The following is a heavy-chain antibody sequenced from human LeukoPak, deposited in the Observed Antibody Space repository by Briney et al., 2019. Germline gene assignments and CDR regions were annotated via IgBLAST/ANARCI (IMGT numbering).Heavy chain of an antibody. J-gene: IGHJ6*03. V-gene: IGHV3-30*04. Sequence: GGSLRLSCAASGFTFSSYAMHWVRQAPGKGLEWVAVISYDGSNKYYADSVKGRFTISRDNSKNTLYLQMNSLRAGDTAVYYCAKGSKLVVITRDHYMAVWGKGTTVTISS. CDR3: AKGSKLVVITRDHYMAV. CDR1: GFTFSSYA. CDR2: ISYDGSNK. D-gene: IGHD3-22*01.